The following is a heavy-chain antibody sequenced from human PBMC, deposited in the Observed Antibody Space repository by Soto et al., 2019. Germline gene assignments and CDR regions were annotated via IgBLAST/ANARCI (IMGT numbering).Heavy chain of an antibody. CDR1: GGTFSSYA. J-gene: IGHJ4*02. V-gene: IGHV1-69*01. Sequence: QVQLVQSGAEVTKPGSSVKVSCKASGGTFSSYAISWVRQAPGQGLEWMGGILPIFGTANSAQRFQGRGTINADESTSTAYMELSSLRSEDTAVYYCAGGLITIVGVLPGGLDYCGQGTLVTVSS. D-gene: IGHD3-3*01. CDR2: ILPIFGTA. CDR3: AGGLITIVGVLPGGLDY.